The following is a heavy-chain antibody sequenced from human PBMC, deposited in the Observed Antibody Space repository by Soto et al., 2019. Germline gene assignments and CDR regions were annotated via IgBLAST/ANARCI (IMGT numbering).Heavy chain of an antibody. V-gene: IGHV5-10-1*01. CDR1: GYSFTSYW. Sequence: PGESLKISCKGSGYSFTSYWISWVRQMPGKGLERMGRIDPSDSYTNYSPSFQGHVTISADKSISTAYLQWSSLKASDTAMYYCARGTLCSSTSCPHSYYYGMDVWGQGSTVT. J-gene: IGHJ6*02. D-gene: IGHD2-2*01. CDR2: IDPSDSYT. CDR3: ARGTLCSSTSCPHSYYYGMDV.